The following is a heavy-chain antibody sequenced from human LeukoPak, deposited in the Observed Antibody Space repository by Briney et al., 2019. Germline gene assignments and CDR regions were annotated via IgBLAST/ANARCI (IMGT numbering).Heavy chain of an antibody. CDR2: IYYSGST. Sequence: PSETLSLTCTVSGGSTSSSSYYWGWIRQPPGKGLEWIGSIYYSGSTYYNPSLKSRVTISVDTSKNQFSLTLSSVTAADTAVYYCARHVARITGTTRWFDPWGQGTLVTVSS. D-gene: IGHD1-7*01. V-gene: IGHV4-39*01. J-gene: IGHJ5*02. CDR3: ARHVARITGTTRWFDP. CDR1: GGSTSSSSYY.